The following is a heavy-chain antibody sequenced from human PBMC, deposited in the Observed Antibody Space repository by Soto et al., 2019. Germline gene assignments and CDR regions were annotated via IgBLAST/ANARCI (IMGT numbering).Heavy chain of an antibody. CDR3: KTLTMILVHPDY. CDR1: GFSFSNAW. Sequence: GRSLRLSCAAPGFSFSNAWMSWVRQAPGKGLEWVALIKSKTDGGTTDYAAPVKGRFTMSRDDSKNTLYLQMTSLKTENTAVYYCKTLTMILVHPDYWGPGTLVTVSS. D-gene: IGHD3-22*01. CDR2: IKSKTDGGTT. V-gene: IGHV3-15*05. J-gene: IGHJ4*02.